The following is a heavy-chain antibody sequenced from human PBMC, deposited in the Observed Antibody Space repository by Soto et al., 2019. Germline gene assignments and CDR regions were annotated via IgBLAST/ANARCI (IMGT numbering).Heavy chain of an antibody. CDR2: IIPIFGTA. V-gene: IGHV1-69*13. CDR3: ARACDIVATIVFGYYYYYGMDV. J-gene: IGHJ6*02. D-gene: IGHD5-12*01. Sequence: SVKLCCXSSGVTVNSYAISGVLHTPGQGLEWMGGIIPIFGTANYAQKFQGRVTITADESTSTAYMELSSLRSEDTAVYYCARACDIVATIVFGYYYYYGMDVWGQGTTVTVSS. CDR1: GVTVNSYA.